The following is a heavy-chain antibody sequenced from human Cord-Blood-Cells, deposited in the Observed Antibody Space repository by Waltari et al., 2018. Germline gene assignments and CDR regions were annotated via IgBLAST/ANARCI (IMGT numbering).Heavy chain of an antibody. CDR1: GGTFSSYA. J-gene: IGHJ6*02. CDR3: AREGSGSYYYYYYGMDV. CDR2: IIHIFGTA. D-gene: IGHD3-10*01. V-gene: IGHV1-69*06. Sequence: QVQLVQSGAEVKKPGSSVKVSCKASGGTFSSYAISWVRQAPGKGLEWMGGIIHIFGTANYAQKCQGRVTITADKSTSTAYMGLSSLRSEDTAVYYCAREGSGSYYYYYYGMDVWGQGTTVTVSS.